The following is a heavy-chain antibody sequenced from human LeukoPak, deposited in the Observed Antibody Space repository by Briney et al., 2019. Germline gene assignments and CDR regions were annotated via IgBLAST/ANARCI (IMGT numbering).Heavy chain of an antibody. CDR3: ATSRRAVAGLFDY. CDR2: MNPNSGNT. V-gene: IGHV1-8*01. CDR1: GYTFTSYD. D-gene: IGHD6-19*01. J-gene: IGHJ4*02. Sequence: ASVKVSCKASGYTFTSYDINWVRQATGQGLEWMGWMNPNSGNTGYAQKFQGRVTITRDTSASTAYMELSSLRSEDTAVYYCATSRRAVAGLFDYWGQGTLVTVSS.